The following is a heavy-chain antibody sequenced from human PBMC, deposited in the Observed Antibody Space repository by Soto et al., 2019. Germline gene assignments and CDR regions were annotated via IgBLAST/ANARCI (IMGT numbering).Heavy chain of an antibody. CDR1: GFTFSSYG. CDR3: ASHRIAAAGNEYFQH. V-gene: IGHV3-30*12. D-gene: IGHD6-13*01. J-gene: IGHJ1*01. Sequence: PGGSLRLSCAASGFTFSSYGMHWVRQAPGKGLEWVAVISYDGSNKYYADSVKGRFTISRDNSKNTLYLQMNSLRAEDTAVYYCASHRIAAAGNEYFQHWGQGTLVTVSP. CDR2: ISYDGSNK.